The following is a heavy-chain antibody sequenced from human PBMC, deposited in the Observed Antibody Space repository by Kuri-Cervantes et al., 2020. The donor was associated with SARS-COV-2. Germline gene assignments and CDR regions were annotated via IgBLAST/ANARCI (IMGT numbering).Heavy chain of an antibody. J-gene: IGHJ4*02. D-gene: IGHD3-10*01. Sequence: GGSLRLSCAASGFTFSSYAMHWVRQAPGKGLEWVAVITYDGSNKYYAESVKGRFTISRDNSKNTLYLQMNNLRAEDAAVYYCAKSPGAYFDYWGQGTLVTVSS. CDR3: AKSPGAYFDY. CDR1: GFTFSSYA. V-gene: IGHV3-30*04. CDR2: ITYDGSNK.